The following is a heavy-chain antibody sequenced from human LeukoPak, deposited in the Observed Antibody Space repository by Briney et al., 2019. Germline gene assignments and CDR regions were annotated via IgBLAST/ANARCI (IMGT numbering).Heavy chain of an antibody. CDR3: ARGGGGPDY. Sequence: SETLSLTCTVSGASISTYYWSWFRQPAGTGLEWIGRIHASGSTYYNPSLKSRVSMSIDLSKNQFSLKLSSVTAADTAVYYCARGGGGPDYWGQGTLVTVSS. D-gene: IGHD3-10*01. J-gene: IGHJ4*02. CDR1: GASISTYY. V-gene: IGHV4-4*07. CDR2: IHASGST.